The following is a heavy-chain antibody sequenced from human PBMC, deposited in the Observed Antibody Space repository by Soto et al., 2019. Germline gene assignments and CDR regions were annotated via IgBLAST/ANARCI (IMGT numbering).Heavy chain of an antibody. V-gene: IGHV1-3*01. CDR3: ARDKGNSYGYYYYYGMDV. Sequence: SAKPTCKASGYTFTSYAMHWVRQAQRQRLEWMGWINAGNGNTKYSQKFQGRVTITRDTSASTAYMELNSLRAEDTAVYYCARDKGNSYGYYYYYGMDVWGQGTTVTVSS. J-gene: IGHJ6*02. CDR1: GYTFTSYA. D-gene: IGHD5-18*01. CDR2: INAGNGNT.